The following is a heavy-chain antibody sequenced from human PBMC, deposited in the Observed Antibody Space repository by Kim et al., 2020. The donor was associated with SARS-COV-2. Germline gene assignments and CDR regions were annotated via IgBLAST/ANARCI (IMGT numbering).Heavy chain of an antibody. D-gene: IGHD6-6*01. CDR1: GASFGTYY. V-gene: IGHV4-59*01. CDR3: AREVHFSSSSWKSGFDP. CDR2: IYYSGST. Sequence: SETLSLTCTVSGASFGTYYWSWIRQPPGRGLEWIGYIYYSGSTYYNPSLKSRVTMSVDTSKNQFSLMLTSVTAADTAVYYCAREVHFSSSSWKSGFDPWG. J-gene: IGHJ5*02.